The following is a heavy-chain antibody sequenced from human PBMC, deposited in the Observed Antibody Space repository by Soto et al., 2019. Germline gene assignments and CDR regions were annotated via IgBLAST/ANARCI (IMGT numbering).Heavy chain of an antibody. CDR3: AKDRSYGYLFDY. D-gene: IGHD5-18*01. CDR1: GFTFSSYA. Sequence: LRLSCAASGFTFSSYAMSWVRQAPGKGLEWVSAISGSGGSTYYADSVKGRFTISRDNSKNTLYLQMNSLRAEDTAVYYCAKDRSYGYLFDYWGQGTLVTVSS. J-gene: IGHJ4*02. CDR2: ISGSGGST. V-gene: IGHV3-23*01.